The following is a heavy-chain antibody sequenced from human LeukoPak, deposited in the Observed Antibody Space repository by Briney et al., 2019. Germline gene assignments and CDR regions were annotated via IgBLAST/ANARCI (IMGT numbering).Heavy chain of an antibody. D-gene: IGHD6-6*01. CDR3: ARESSWYYYYIDV. Sequence: SETLSLTCTVSGGSISSFYWSWIRQPAGKGLEWIGRIYTSGSTNYHPSLKSGVTMSVDTSKNQFSLKLSSVTAADTAVYYCARESSWYYYYIDVWGKGTTVTISS. V-gene: IGHV4-4*07. CDR1: GGSISSFY. J-gene: IGHJ6*03. CDR2: IYTSGST.